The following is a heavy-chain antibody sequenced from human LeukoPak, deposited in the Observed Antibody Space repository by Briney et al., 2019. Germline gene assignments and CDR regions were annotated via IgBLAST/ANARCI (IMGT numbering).Heavy chain of an antibody. V-gene: IGHV3-74*01. J-gene: IGHJ4*02. CDR1: GFTFSSNW. D-gene: IGHD1-26*01. CDR2: IKGDGSST. Sequence: GGSLRLSCAASGFTFSSNWMHWVRQAPGKGLVWVSRIKGDGSSTSYADSVKGRFTISRDNAKNTLFLQMNSLRAEDTAVYYCVRDGVGAPPFDYWGQGALVTVPS. CDR3: VRDGVGAPPFDY.